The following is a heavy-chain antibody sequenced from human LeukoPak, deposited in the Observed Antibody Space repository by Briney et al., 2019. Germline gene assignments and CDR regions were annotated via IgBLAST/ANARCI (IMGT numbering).Heavy chain of an antibody. CDR2: INPNSGGT. D-gene: IGHD4-11*01. V-gene: IGHV1-2*06. Sequence: GASVKVSCKASGYTFTGYYMHWVRQAPGQGLEGMGRINPNSGGTNYAQKFQGRVTITRDTSISTAYMELSRLRSDDTAVYYCARPHTVLYNWFDPWGQGTLVTVSS. J-gene: IGHJ5*02. CDR3: ARPHTVLYNWFDP. CDR1: GYTFTGYY.